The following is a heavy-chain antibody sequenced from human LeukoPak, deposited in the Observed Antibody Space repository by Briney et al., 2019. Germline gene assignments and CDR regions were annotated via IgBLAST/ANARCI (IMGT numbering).Heavy chain of an antibody. Sequence: GGSLRLSCAASGFTFSSYSMNWVRQAPGKGLEWVSSISSSSSYIYYADSVKGRFTISRDNAKNSLYLQMNSLRAEDTAVCYCARESVGATGDIWGQGTMVTVSS. V-gene: IGHV3-21*01. D-gene: IGHD1-26*01. J-gene: IGHJ3*02. CDR1: GFTFSSYS. CDR2: ISSSSSYI. CDR3: ARESVGATGDI.